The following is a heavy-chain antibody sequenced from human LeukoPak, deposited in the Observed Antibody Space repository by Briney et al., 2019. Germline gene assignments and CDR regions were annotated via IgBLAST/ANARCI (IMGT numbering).Heavy chain of an antibody. J-gene: IGHJ4*02. D-gene: IGHD6-6*01. CDR1: GFTFSSYA. CDR3: AKAKEYSSSSGYFDY. CDR2: ISGSGGST. Sequence: GGSLRLSCAASGFTFSSYAMSWVRQAPGKGLEWVSGISGSGGSTYYADSVKGRFTISRDNSKNTLYLQMNSLRAEDTAVYYCAKAKEYSSSSGYFDYWGQGTLVTVSS. V-gene: IGHV3-23*01.